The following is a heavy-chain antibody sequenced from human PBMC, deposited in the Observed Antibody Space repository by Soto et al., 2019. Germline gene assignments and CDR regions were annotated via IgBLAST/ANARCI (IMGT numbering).Heavy chain of an antibody. D-gene: IGHD6-13*01. J-gene: IGHJ6*02. CDR1: GYTFTSYG. CDR3: ARKGVSSSWYPFRPNYGMDV. CDR2: ISAYNGNT. Sequence: ASVKVSCKASGYTFTSYGISCVRRAPGQRLEWMGWISAYNGNTNYAQKLQGRVTMTTDTSTSTAYMELRSLRSDDTAVYYCARKGVSSSWYPFRPNYGMDVWGQGTTVTVSS. V-gene: IGHV1-18*04.